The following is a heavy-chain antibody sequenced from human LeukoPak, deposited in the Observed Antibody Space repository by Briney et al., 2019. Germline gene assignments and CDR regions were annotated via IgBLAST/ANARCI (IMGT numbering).Heavy chain of an antibody. J-gene: IGHJ4*02. D-gene: IGHD2-15*01. CDR3: ARDKRGGSPYYFDY. Sequence: SQTLSLTCTVSGGSISSGSYYWSWIRQAAGKGVEWTGRIYTGGSTNYNPSLKSRVTISVDTSKNQFSLKLSSVTAADTAVYYCARDKRGGSPYYFDYWGQGTLVTVSS. CDR1: GGSISSGSYY. V-gene: IGHV4-61*02. CDR2: IYTGGST.